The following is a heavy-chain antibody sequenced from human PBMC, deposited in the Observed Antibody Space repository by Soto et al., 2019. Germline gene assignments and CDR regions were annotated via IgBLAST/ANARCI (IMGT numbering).Heavy chain of an antibody. Sequence: QVQLVESGGGVVQPGRSLRLSCAASGFTFSSYAMHWVRRAPGKGLEWMAVMSYDGSNKYYADSVQGRFTISRDNSKNTLYLQRNSLRPEDTALYYCARDGGAYWGQGTLVIVSS. J-gene: IGHJ4*02. CDR1: GFTFSSYA. CDR2: MSYDGSNK. CDR3: ARDGGAY. V-gene: IGHV3-30-3*01. D-gene: IGHD3-16*01.